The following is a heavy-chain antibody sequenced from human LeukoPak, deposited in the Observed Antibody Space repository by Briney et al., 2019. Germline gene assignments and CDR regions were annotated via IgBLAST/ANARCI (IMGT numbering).Heavy chain of an antibody. CDR2: ISGSGGST. V-gene: IGHV3-23*01. Sequence: GGSLRLSCAASGFTFSSYAMSWVRQAPGKGLEWVSDISGSGGSTYYADSVKGRFTISRDNSKNTLYLQMNSPRAEDTAVYYCAIRWDSSGWYYFDYWGQGTLVTVSS. D-gene: IGHD6-19*01. J-gene: IGHJ4*02. CDR3: AIRWDSSGWYYFDY. CDR1: GFTFSSYA.